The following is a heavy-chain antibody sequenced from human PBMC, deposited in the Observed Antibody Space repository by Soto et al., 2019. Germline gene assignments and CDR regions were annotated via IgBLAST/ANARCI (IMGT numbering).Heavy chain of an antibody. Sequence: GGSLRLSCAASGFTFSSYGMHWVRQAPGKGLEWVAVIWYDGSNKYYADSVKGRSTISRDNSKNTLYLQMNSLRAEDTAVYYCARDLGNYYGMDVWGQGTTVTVSS. CDR2: IWYDGSNK. J-gene: IGHJ6*02. V-gene: IGHV3-33*01. CDR3: ARDLGNYYGMDV. CDR1: GFTFSSYG.